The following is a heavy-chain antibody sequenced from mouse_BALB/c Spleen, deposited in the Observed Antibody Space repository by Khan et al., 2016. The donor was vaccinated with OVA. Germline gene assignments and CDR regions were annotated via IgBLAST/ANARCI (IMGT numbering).Heavy chain of an antibody. J-gene: IGHJ4*01. Sequence: EVELVESGGGLVQPGGSRKLSCAASGFTFSDYGMAWVRQTPGKGPEWVAFISTLAYSIYYADTVTGRFTISRENAKNTLYLEMSSLRSEDTAMYDCARGGRCGLYAMDYWGQGTSVTVSS. CDR1: GFTFSDYG. CDR3: ARGGRCGLYAMDY. CDR2: ISTLAYSI. V-gene: IGHV5-15*02.